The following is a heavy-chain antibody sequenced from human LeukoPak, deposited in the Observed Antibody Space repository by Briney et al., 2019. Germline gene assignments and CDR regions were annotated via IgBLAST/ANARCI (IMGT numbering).Heavy chain of an antibody. CDR1: GFTFSSYG. CDR2: ISGSGGST. D-gene: IGHD3-16*01. Sequence: GGSLRLSCAASGFTFSSYGMSWVRQAPGKGLEWVSAISGSGGSTYYADSVKGRFTISRDNSKNSLYLQMNSLRTEDTALYYCAKDSRGEEGYFDYWGQGTLVTVSS. J-gene: IGHJ4*02. CDR3: AKDSRGEEGYFDY. V-gene: IGHV3-23*01.